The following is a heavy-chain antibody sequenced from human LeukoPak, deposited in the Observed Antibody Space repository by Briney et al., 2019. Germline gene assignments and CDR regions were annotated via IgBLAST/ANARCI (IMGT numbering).Heavy chain of an antibody. D-gene: IGHD2-15*01. CDR1: GFTSSSYW. CDR2: IKQDGSEE. CDR3: ARARVAAAICWFDP. V-gene: IGHV3-7*04. Sequence: GGSLRLSCAASGFTSSSYWMSWVRQAPGKGREWVANIKQDGSEEYYVDSVKGRFTISRDNAKNSLYLQMNSLRAEDTAVYYCARARVAAAICWFDPWGQGTLVTVSS. J-gene: IGHJ5*02.